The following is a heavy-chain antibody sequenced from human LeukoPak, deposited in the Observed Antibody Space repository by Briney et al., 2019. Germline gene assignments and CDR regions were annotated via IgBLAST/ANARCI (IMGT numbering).Heavy chain of an antibody. V-gene: IGHV4-34*01. CDR1: GGFFSGYY. CDR2: INHSGST. D-gene: IGHD3-10*01. Sequence: SETLSLTCAVYGGFFSGYYWSWIRQPPGKGLEWIGEINHSGSTNYNPSLKSRVTISVDTSKNQFSLKLSSVTAADTAVYYCARGLLWFGESKPYYFDYWGQGTLVTVSS. CDR3: ARGLLWFGESKPYYFDY. J-gene: IGHJ4*02.